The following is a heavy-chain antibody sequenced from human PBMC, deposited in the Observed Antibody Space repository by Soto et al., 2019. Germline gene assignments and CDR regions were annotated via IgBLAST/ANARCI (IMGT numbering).Heavy chain of an antibody. CDR3: TIGLLLFGAH. CDR2: IRSKANSYAT. V-gene: IGHV3-73*02. D-gene: IGHD3-10*01. CDR1: GFTFSGSG. Sequence: EVQLVESGGGLVQPGGSLKLSCAASGFTFSGSGMHWVRKASGKGLEWVGRIRSKANSYATAYAASVKGRFTISRDDSKNTAYLQMNSLQTEDTAVYYCTIGLLLFGAHWGQGTLLTVSS. J-gene: IGHJ4*02.